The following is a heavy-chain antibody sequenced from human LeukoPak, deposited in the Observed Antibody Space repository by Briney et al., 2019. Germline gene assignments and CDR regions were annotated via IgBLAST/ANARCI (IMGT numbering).Heavy chain of an antibody. V-gene: IGHV4-39*07. Sequence: SETLSLTCTVSGGSISSSSYYWGWIRQPPGKGLEWIGSIYYSGSTYYNPSLKSRVTISVDTSKNQFSQKLSSVTAADTAVYYCARGIGIAARPGWFDPWGQGTLVTVSS. CDR2: IYYSGST. J-gene: IGHJ5*02. D-gene: IGHD6-6*01. CDR1: GGSISSSSYY. CDR3: ARGIGIAARPGWFDP.